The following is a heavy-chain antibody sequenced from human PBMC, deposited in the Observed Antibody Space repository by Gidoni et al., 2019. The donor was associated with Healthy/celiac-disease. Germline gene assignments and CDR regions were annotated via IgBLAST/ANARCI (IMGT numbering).Heavy chain of an antibody. CDR2: IIPIFGTA. Sequence: AEVKKPGSSVKVSCKASGGTFSSYAISWVRQAPGQGLEWMGGIIPIFGTANYAQKFQGRVTITADKSTSTAYMELSSLRSEDTAVYYCARVYDYVWGSYRPYYFDYWGQGTLVTVSS. CDR3: ARVYDYVWGSYRPYYFDY. CDR1: GGTFSSYA. V-gene: IGHV1-69*06. J-gene: IGHJ4*02. D-gene: IGHD3-16*02.